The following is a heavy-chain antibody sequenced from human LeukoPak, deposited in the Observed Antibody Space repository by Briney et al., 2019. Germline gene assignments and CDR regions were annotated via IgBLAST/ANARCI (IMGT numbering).Heavy chain of an antibody. V-gene: IGHV3-7*04. J-gene: IGHJ4*02. CDR2: IKHDGSEK. CDR1: GFTFSDYW. D-gene: IGHD4-23*01. Sequence: HPGGSLRLSCAASGFTFSDYWMSWVRQAPGKGLEWVANIKHDGSEKYYVDSVKGRFAIFRDNAKKSLNLQMNSLRADDTAVYYCARGDYRGNSGEFFAYWGQGALVTVSS. CDR3: ARGDYRGNSGEFFAY.